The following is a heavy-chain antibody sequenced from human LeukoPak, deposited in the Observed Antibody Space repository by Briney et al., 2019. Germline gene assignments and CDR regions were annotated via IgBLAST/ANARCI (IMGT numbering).Heavy chain of an antibody. D-gene: IGHD1-26*01. V-gene: IGHV3-30*02. Sequence: QTGGSLRLSCVASGFTFSSYGMHWVRQAPGKGLEWVAFIRYDGSNKYYADSVKGRFTISRDNSKNTLYLQMNSLGAEDTAVYYCAKDLVHGSYSDHNLYYMDVWGKGTTVTISS. CDR3: AKDLVHGSYSDHNLYYMDV. J-gene: IGHJ6*03. CDR1: GFTFSSYG. CDR2: IRYDGSNK.